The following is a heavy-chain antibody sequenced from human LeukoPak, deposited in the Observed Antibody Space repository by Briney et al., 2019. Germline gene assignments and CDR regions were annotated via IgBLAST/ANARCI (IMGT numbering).Heavy chain of an antibody. D-gene: IGHD3-10*01. CDR3: ATGLWFGKYLDV. CDR1: GYTFTSYD. V-gene: IGHV1-8*03. J-gene: IGHJ6*04. Sequence: GASVKVSCKASGYTFTSYDINWVRQATGQGLEWMGWMNPNSGNTGYAQKFQGRVTITRNTSISTAYIELSSLRSEDTAVYYCATGLWFGKYLDVWGKGTTVTISS. CDR2: MNPNSGNT.